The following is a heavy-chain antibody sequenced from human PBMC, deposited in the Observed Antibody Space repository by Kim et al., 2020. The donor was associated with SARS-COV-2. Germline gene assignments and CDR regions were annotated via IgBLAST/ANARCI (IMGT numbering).Heavy chain of an antibody. V-gene: IGHV3-23*01. CDR1: GFTFSSYA. CDR3: AKDEGRGLPPRGYYYYGMDV. Sequence: GGSLRLSCAASGFTFSSYAMSWVRQAPGKGLEWVSAISGSGGSTYYADSVKGRFTISRDNSKNTLYLQMNSLRAEDTAVYYCAKDEGRGLPPRGYYYYGMDVWGQGTTVTVSS. J-gene: IGHJ6*02. CDR2: ISGSGGST. D-gene: IGHD1-26*01.